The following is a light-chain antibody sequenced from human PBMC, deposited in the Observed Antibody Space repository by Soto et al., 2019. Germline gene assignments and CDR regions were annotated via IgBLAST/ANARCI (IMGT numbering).Light chain of an antibody. CDR3: SSYSGSNYLV. CDR1: SSDVGGYNY. Sequence: QSALTQPPSASGSPGQSVTISCTGTSSDVGGYNYVSWYQQHPGKAPKLMIYEVSKRPSGVPDRFSGSKSGNTATLTVSGVEAEDEADCYCSSYSGSNYLVFGSGTQLTVL. J-gene: IGLJ7*01. CDR2: EVS. V-gene: IGLV2-8*01.